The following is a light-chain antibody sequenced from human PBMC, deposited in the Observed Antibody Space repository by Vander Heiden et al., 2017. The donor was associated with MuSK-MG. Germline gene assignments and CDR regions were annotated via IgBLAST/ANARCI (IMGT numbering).Light chain of an antibody. Sequence: AIQITHSPSSLSASVGDKVTITCRASQGIRNDLAWYQQKPGKAPKLLIYGASNLQSGVPARFSGSGSGTDFTLTISSLQPEDFATYYCLHDYNYPRTFGQGTKVDVK. CDR3: LHDYNYPRT. J-gene: IGKJ1*01. V-gene: IGKV1-6*01. CDR2: GAS. CDR1: QGIRND.